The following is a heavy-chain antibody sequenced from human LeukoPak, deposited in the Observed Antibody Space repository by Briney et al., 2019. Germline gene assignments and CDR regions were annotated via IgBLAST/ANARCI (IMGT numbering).Heavy chain of an antibody. Sequence: SETLSLTCTVSGGAISSYYWSWIRQPPGKGLEWIGYIYYSGSTNYNPSLKSRVTMSVDTSKNQFSLRPTSVTAADTAVYYCARGPLSSSSQGDAFDFWGQGTMVTVSS. CDR2: IYYSGST. D-gene: IGHD6-6*01. CDR3: ARGPLSSSSQGDAFDF. V-gene: IGHV4-59*01. J-gene: IGHJ3*01. CDR1: GGAISSYY.